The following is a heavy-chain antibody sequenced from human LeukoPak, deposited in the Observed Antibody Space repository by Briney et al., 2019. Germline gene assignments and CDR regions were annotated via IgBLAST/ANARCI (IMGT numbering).Heavy chain of an antibody. V-gene: IGHV3-23*01. Sequence: PGGSLRLSCAASGFTFSSYAMSWVRQDPGKGLEWVSAISGSGGSTYYADSMKGRFTISRDNAKNSLYLQVNSLRAEDTAVYYCARDPEIYDSSVNWFDPWGQGTLVTVSS. CDR3: ARDPEIYDSSVNWFDP. CDR2: ISGSGGST. J-gene: IGHJ5*02. D-gene: IGHD3-22*01. CDR1: GFTFSSYA.